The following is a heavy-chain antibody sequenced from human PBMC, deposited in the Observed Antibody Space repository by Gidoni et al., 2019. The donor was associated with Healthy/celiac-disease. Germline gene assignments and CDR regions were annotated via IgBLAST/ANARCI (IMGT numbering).Heavy chain of an antibody. CDR2: ISGSGGST. CDR3: AKEFRFLEWLSRTFQH. CDR1: GFTFSSYA. J-gene: IGHJ1*01. D-gene: IGHD3-3*01. Sequence: EVQLLESGGGLVQPGGSLRLSCAASGFTFSSYAMSWVRQAPGKGLEWVSAISGSGGSTYYADSVKGRFTISRDNAKNTLYLQMNSLRAEDTAVYYCAKEFRFLEWLSRTFQHWGQGTLVTVSS. V-gene: IGHV3-23*01.